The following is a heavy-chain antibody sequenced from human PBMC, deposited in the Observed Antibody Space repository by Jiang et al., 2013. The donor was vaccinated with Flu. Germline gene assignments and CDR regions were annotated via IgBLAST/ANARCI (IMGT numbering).Heavy chain of an antibody. CDR1: GDSINTYY. D-gene: IGHD3-10*01. J-gene: IGHJ4*02. Sequence: LLKPSETLSLTCTVSGDSINTYYWSWIRQPPGKGLEWIGYIFYSGSTDYHPSLKGRVIISLDRSTNRFSLKLISVTAADTAVYYCARVRGSGLGVGIDYWGQGTLVTVSS. CDR3: ARVRGSGLGVGIDY. V-gene: IGHV4-59*01. CDR2: IFYSGST.